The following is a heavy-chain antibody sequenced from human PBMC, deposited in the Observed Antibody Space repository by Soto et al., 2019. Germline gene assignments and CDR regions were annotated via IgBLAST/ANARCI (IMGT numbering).Heavy chain of an antibody. V-gene: IGHV1-8*01. Sequence: GASVKVSCKASRVAFSKFIVTWVRQATGQGLEWMGWMNPNSGNTGYAQKFQGRVTMTRNTSISTAYMELSSLRSEDTAVYYCARGYSGSYPSSDAFDIWGQGTMVTV. CDR2: MNPNSGNT. D-gene: IGHD1-26*01. CDR3: ARGYSGSYPSSDAFDI. J-gene: IGHJ3*02. CDR1: RVAFSKFI.